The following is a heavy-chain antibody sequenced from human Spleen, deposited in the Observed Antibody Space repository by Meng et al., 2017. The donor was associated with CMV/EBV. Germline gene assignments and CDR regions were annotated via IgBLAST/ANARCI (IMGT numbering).Heavy chain of an antibody. J-gene: IGHJ5*02. CDR2: VYYTGST. V-gene: IGHV4-39*07. D-gene: IGHD3-16*02. CDR1: GSISSTNYY. Sequence: GSISSTNYYWGWIRQPPGKGLEYIGSVYYTGSTFYSPSLKSRIAISVDTSKNQFSLRLTSVTAADTAFYYCVTNDGAAHRHRDRFGPWGQGILVTVSS. CDR3: VTNDGAAHRHRDRFGP.